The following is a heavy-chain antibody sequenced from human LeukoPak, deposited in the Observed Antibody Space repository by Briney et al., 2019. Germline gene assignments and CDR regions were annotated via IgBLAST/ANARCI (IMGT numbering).Heavy chain of an antibody. Sequence: SETLSLTCAVYGGSFSGYYWSWIRQPPGKGLEWIGEINHSGSTNYNPSLKSQVTISVDTSKNQFSLKLSSVTAADTAVYYCARGGVVAATFFGYWGQGTLVTVSS. D-gene: IGHD2-15*01. V-gene: IGHV4-34*01. CDR1: GGSFSGYY. CDR3: ARGGVVAATFFGY. J-gene: IGHJ4*02. CDR2: INHSGST.